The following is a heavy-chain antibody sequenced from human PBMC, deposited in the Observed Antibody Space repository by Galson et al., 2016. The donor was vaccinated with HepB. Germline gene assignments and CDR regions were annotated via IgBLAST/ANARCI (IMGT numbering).Heavy chain of an antibody. J-gene: IGHJ4*02. D-gene: IGHD3-9*01. V-gene: IGHV3-21*01. Sequence: SLRLSCATSGFTFSSYNMNWVRQVPGKGLEWVSSISSSSSYIYYADSVKGRFTISRDNAKNSLYLQMNSLRAEDTAVYYCASYPGYFPGNWGQGTLVTVSS. CDR3: ASYPGYFPGN. CDR1: GFTFSSYN. CDR2: ISSSSSYI.